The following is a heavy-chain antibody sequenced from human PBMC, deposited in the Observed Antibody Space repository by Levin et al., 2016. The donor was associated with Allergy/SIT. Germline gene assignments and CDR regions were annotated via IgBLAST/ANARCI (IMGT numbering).Heavy chain of an antibody. V-gene: IGHV3-15*01. CDR3: TTDYGQAGAFDI. J-gene: IGHJ3*02. Sequence: VRQAPGKGLEWVGRIKSKTDGGTTDYAAPVKGRFTISRDDSKNTLYLQMNSLKTEDTAVYYCTTDYGQAGAFDIWGQGTMVTVSS. D-gene: IGHD4-17*01. CDR2: IKSKTDGGTT.